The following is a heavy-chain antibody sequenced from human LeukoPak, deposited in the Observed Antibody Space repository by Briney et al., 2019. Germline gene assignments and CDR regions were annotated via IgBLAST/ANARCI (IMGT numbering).Heavy chain of an antibody. V-gene: IGHV7-4-1*02. J-gene: IGHJ4*02. D-gene: IGHD3-10*01. CDR1: GYTFTSYA. CDR3: ARDIGYYYGSGSYYENY. CDR2: INTNTGNP. Sequence: GASVKVSCKSSGYTFTSYAMNWVRPAPGQGLAWMGWINTNTGNPTYAQGFTGRFVFSLDTSVSTAYLQISSLKAEDTAVYYCARDIGYYYGSGSYYENYWGQGTLVTVSS.